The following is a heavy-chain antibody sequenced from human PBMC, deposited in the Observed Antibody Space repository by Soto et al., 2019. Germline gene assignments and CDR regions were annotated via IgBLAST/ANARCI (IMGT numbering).Heavy chain of an antibody. J-gene: IGHJ6*02. CDR3: ARAKYYYDSSGIMDV. CDR2: ISSSGSTI. D-gene: IGHD3-22*01. Sequence: GGSLRLSCAASGFTFSSYEMNWVRQAPGKGLEWVSYISSSGSTIYYADSVKGRFTISRDNAKNSLYLQMNSLRAEDTAVYYCARAKYYYDSSGIMDVWGQGTTVTVSS. V-gene: IGHV3-48*03. CDR1: GFTFSSYE.